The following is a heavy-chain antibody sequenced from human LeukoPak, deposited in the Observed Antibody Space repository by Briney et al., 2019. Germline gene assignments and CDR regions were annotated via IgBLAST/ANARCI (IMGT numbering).Heavy chain of an antibody. CDR3: AKDGVVAYLPDY. D-gene: IGHD2-15*01. CDR1: GFTFSSYA. V-gene: IGHV3-23*01. CDR2: ISGSGGTT. Sequence: GGSLRLSCAASGFTFSSYAMTWVRQAPGKGLEWVSVISGSGGTTYYADSVKGRFTISRDNSKNTLYLQMNNLRAEDTAVYYCAKDGVVAYLPDYWGQGALVTVSS. J-gene: IGHJ4*02.